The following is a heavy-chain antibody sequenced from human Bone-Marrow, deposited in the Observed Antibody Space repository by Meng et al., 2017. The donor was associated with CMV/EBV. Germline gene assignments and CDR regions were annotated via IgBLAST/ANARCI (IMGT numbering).Heavy chain of an antibody. CDR1: GGSFSAYY. D-gene: IGHD1-7*01. Sequence: SETLSLTCAVYGGSFSAYYWSWIRQSPGKGLEWIGEINHSGNTNYNPSLKSRVSMSVDTSKNQVSLRLSSVTAADTAVYYCARLNYKDYWGPGNLVTVSS. CDR2: INHSGNT. J-gene: IGHJ4*02. V-gene: IGHV4-34*01. CDR3: ARLNYKDY.